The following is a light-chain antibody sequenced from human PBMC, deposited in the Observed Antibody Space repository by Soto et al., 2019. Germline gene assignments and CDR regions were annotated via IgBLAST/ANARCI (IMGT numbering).Light chain of an antibody. J-gene: IGLJ2*01. CDR1: SSNIGAGYD. CDR3: QSYDSSLSAVV. CDR2: GNS. V-gene: IGLV1-40*01. Sequence: QLVLTQPPSVSGAPGQRVTISCTGSSSNIGAGYDVHWYQQLPGTAPKLLIHGNSNRPSGVPDRFSGSKSGTSASLAITGLLAEDEADYYCQSYDSSLSAVVFGGGTKLTVL.